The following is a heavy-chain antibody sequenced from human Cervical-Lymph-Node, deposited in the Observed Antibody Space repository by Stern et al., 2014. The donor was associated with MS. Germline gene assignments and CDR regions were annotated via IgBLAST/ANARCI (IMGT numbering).Heavy chain of an antibody. D-gene: IGHD3-22*01. CDR1: GGTFSRYA. CDR3: ARKGGYYDSSGYYDY. Sequence: QVQLVESGAEVKKPGSSVKVSCKASGGTFSRYAISWVRQAPGQGLEWMGGIIPILVTANYAQKFQGRVTITADESTSSAYMELSSLRSEDTAVYYCARKGGYYDSSGYYDYWGQGTLVTVSS. CDR2: IIPILVTA. V-gene: IGHV1-69*01. J-gene: IGHJ4*02.